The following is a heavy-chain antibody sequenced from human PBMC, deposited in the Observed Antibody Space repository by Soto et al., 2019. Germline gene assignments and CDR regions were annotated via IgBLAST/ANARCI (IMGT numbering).Heavy chain of an antibody. CDR2: ISGGGDAS. CDR1: GFTFSSYA. Sequence: GGSLRLSCTASGFTFSSYAMDWVRQAPGKGLEWLSAISGGGDASHYADSVKGRSTISRDNAKNSLYLQMNSLRAEDTAVYYCARVISSWPYSSSGHYYYGMDVWGQGTTVTVSS. D-gene: IGHD6-6*01. CDR3: ARVISSWPYSSSGHYYYGMDV. V-gene: IGHV3-23*01. J-gene: IGHJ6*02.